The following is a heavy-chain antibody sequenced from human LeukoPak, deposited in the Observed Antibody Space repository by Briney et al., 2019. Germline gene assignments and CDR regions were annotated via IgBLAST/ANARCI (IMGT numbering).Heavy chain of an antibody. CDR3: ARSRGLRYDSSDFDY. J-gene: IGHJ4*02. CDR1: GGSISSSSYY. V-gene: IGHV4-39*07. Sequence: PSETLSLTCTVSGGSISSSSYYWGWIRQPPGKGLEWIGEINHSGSTNYNPSLKSRVTISVDTSKNQFSLKLSSVTAADTAVYYCARSRGLRYDSSDFDYWGQGTLVTVSS. CDR2: INHSGST. D-gene: IGHD3-22*01.